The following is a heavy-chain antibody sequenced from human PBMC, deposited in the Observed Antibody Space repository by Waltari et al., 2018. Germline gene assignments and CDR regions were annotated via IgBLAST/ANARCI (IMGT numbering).Heavy chain of an antibody. CDR1: GGSISSSSYY. V-gene: IGHV4-39*01. CDR2: IYYRGST. Sequence: QLQLQESGPGLVKPSETLSLTCTVSGGSISSSSYYWGWIRQPPGKGLEWIGSIYYRGSTYYNPSLKGRVTISVDTSKNQFSLKLSSVTAADTAVYYCARGPRQLVRHRFDPWGQGTLVTVSS. J-gene: IGHJ5*02. CDR3: ARGPRQLVRHRFDP. D-gene: IGHD6-13*01.